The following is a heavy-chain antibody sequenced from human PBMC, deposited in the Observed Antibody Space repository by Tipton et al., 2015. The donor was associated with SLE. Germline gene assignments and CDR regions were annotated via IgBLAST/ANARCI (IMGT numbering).Heavy chain of an antibody. Sequence: TLSLTCTVSGGSISSHYWSWIRQPPGKGLEWIGYIYYSGSTNYNPSLKSRVTISVDTSKNQFSLKLSSVTAADTAVYYCALWSSTSCYFDYWGQGTLVTVSS. CDR1: GGSISSHY. CDR2: IYYSGST. D-gene: IGHD2-2*01. CDR3: ALWSSTSCYFDY. J-gene: IGHJ4*02. V-gene: IGHV4-59*11.